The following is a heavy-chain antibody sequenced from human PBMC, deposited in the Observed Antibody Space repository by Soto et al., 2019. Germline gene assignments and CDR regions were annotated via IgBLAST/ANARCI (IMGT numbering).Heavy chain of an antibody. Sequence: ASVKVSCKASGYTFPSYGISWVRQAPGQGLEWMGWISAYNGNTNYAQKLQGRVTMTTDTSTSTAYMELRSLRSDDTAVYYCARASRLRFLGYGMDVWGQGTTVTVSS. CDR2: ISAYNGNT. J-gene: IGHJ6*02. CDR3: ARASRLRFLGYGMDV. D-gene: IGHD3-3*01. V-gene: IGHV1-18*01. CDR1: GYTFPSYG.